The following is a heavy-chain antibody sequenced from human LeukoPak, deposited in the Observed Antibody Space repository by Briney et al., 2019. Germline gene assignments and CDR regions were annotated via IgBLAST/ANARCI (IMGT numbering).Heavy chain of an antibody. CDR2: INHSGST. V-gene: IGHV4-34*01. D-gene: IGHD1-26*01. J-gene: IGHJ4*02. CDR1: GGSFSGYY. CDR3: ARHESGAHFDY. Sequence: SETLSLTCAVYGGSFSGYYWSWIRQPPGKGLEWIGEINHSGSTNYDPSLKSRVTISVDTSKNQFSLKLSSVTAADTAVYYCARHESGAHFDYWGQGTRVTVSS.